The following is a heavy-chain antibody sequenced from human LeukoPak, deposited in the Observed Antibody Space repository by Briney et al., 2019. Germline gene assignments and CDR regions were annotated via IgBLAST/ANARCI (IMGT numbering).Heavy chain of an antibody. CDR2: IYTSGST. V-gene: IGHV4-61*02. D-gene: IGHD2-2*01. J-gene: IGHJ5*02. CDR3: AREIVVVPAARHSYWFDP. CDR1: GGSISSGSYY. Sequence: KPSQTLSLTCTVSGGSISSGSYYWSWIRQPAGKGLEWIGRIYTSGSTNYNPSLKSRVTKSVDTSKNQFSLKLSSVTAADTAVYYCAREIVVVPAARHSYWFDPWGQGTLVTVSS.